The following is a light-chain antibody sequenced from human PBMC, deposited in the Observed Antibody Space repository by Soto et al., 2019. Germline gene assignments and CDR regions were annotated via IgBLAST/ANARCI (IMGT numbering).Light chain of an antibody. CDR3: QQYDHWPFT. CDR2: GAS. J-gene: IGKJ3*01. V-gene: IGKV3-15*01. CDR1: QSVSGN. Sequence: EIVMTQSPATLSVSPGERATLSCRASQSVSGNLAWYQQKPGQAPRLLIYGASTRATGLPARFSGSGSGTEFTLTISSLQSEDFALYYCQQYDHWPFTFGPGTTLDIK.